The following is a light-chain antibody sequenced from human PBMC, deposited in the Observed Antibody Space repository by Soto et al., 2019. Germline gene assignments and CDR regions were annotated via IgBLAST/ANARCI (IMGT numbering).Light chain of an antibody. J-gene: IGKJ4*01. V-gene: IGKV3-15*01. CDR3: QHYDGWPLT. CDR2: DAS. CDR1: QSVQTN. Sequence: EIVMTQSPATLSVSPGEGASLSCWASQSVQTNLAWYQQKPGQTPRLLIFDASIRAAGVPASFSGSGSGTEFTLTINSLQSDDFATYYCQHYDGWPLTFGGGTKVDIK.